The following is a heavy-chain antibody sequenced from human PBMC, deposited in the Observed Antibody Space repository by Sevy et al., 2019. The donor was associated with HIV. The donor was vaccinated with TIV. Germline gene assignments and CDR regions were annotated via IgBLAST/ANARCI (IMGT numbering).Heavy chain of an antibody. D-gene: IGHD2-2*01. Sequence: GGSLRLSCAASGFTFSNYAMSWVRQAPGKGLEWVSSISRSGGSTYYADSVKGRFTISRDNSKNTLYLQMNSLRAEETAVYYCAKVDVVVPVADYGLDVWGQGTTVTVS. CDR1: GFTFSNYA. V-gene: IGHV3-23*01. J-gene: IGHJ6*02. CDR2: ISRSGGST. CDR3: AKVDVVVPVADYGLDV.